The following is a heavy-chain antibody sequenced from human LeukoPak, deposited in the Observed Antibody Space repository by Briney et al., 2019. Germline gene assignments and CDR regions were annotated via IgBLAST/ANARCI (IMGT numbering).Heavy chain of an antibody. J-gene: IGHJ4*02. Sequence: PGGSLRLSCAASGFTFSDYYMSWIRQAPGKGLEWVAFIRYDGSNKYYADSVKGRFTISRDNSKNTLYLQMNSLRAEDTAVYYCAKGSNMYSSSPKSYFDYWGQGTLVTVSS. V-gene: IGHV3-30*02. CDR2: IRYDGSNK. CDR1: GFTFSDYY. CDR3: AKGSNMYSSSPKSYFDY. D-gene: IGHD6-13*01.